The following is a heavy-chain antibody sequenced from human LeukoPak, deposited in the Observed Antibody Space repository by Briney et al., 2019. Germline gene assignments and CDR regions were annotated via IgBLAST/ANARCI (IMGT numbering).Heavy chain of an antibody. CDR2: IYSGGST. J-gene: IGHJ3*02. D-gene: IGHD6-13*01. CDR3: ARDRGSSSDAFDI. CDR1: GFTVSSNY. Sequence: GGSLRLSCAASGFTVSSNYMSWVRQAPGKGLEWVSVIYSGGSTYYADSVKGRFTISRDNSKNTLYLQMNSLRAEDTAVYYCARDRGSSSDAFDIWGQGTMVTVSS. V-gene: IGHV3-66*01.